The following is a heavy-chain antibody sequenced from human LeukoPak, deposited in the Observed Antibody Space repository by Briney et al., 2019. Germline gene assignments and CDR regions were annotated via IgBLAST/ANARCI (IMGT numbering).Heavy chain of an antibody. J-gene: IGHJ4*02. CDR2: ISYDGSNK. D-gene: IGHD6-19*01. CDR3: ARDGVGYSSGWYVG. V-gene: IGHV3-30-3*01. Sequence: GGSLRLSCAASGFTFSSYAMHWVRQAPGKGLEWVAVISYDGSNKYYADSVKGRFTISRDNSKNTLYLQMNSLRAEDTAVYYCARDGVGYSSGWYVGWGQGTLVTVSS. CDR1: GFTFSSYA.